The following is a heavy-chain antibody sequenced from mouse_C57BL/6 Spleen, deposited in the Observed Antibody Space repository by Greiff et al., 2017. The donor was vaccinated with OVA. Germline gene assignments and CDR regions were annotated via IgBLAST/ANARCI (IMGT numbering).Heavy chain of an antibody. J-gene: IGHJ4*01. CDR3: ARDQKGYDGYYAMDY. CDR2: ISYDGSN. V-gene: IGHV3-6*01. Sequence: EVQLQQSGPGLVKPSQSLSLTCSVTGYSITSGYYWNWIRQFPGNKLEWMGYISYDGSNNYNPSLKNRISITRDTSKNQFFLKLNSVTTEDTATYYCARDQKGYDGYYAMDYWGQGTSVTVSS. CDR1: GYSITSGYY. D-gene: IGHD2-2*01.